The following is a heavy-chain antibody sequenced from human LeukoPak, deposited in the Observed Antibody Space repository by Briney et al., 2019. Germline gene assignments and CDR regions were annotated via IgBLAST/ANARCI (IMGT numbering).Heavy chain of an antibody. CDR2: INSDGSGI. CDR1: EFTFSSFW. Sequence: GESLRLSCAASEFTFSSFWMHWVRQAPGKGLVWVSRINSDGSGIRYADSVKSRFTISRDNAKNTLYLQMNSLRAEDTAVYYCARERRSSGWYDAFDMRGQGTMVTVSS. V-gene: IGHV3-74*01. D-gene: IGHD6-19*01. CDR3: ARERRSSGWYDAFDM. J-gene: IGHJ3*02.